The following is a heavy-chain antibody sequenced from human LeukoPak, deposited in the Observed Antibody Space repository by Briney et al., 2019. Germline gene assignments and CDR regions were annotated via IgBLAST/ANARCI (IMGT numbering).Heavy chain of an antibody. CDR2: IKEDGSEK. CDR3: AKPDYEAMWELVPHFDY. V-gene: IGHV3-7*03. CDR1: GFTFSSYW. Sequence: PGGSLRLSCAASGFTFSSYWMSWVRQAPGKGLEWVADIKEDGSEKYYVDSVKGRFTISRDNSQNTLYLQMNSLRAEDTAVYYCAKPDYEAMWELVPHFDYWGQGTLVTVSS. D-gene: IGHD1-26*01. J-gene: IGHJ4*02.